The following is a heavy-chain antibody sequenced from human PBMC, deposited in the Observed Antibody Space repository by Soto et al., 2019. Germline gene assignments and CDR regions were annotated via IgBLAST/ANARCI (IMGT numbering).Heavy chain of an antibody. Sequence: SETLSLTCTVSGGSISGYFWSWIRQPPRKGPEWIGYIHHTGSTNYNPSLRSRVTISLDTSKNQFSLKLKYVTAADTARYYCEKDSGYSTDYYYGVELWGRGTTVNVS. J-gene: IGHJ6*02. CDR3: EKDSGYSTDYYYGVEL. CDR2: IHHTGST. CDR1: GGSISGYF. V-gene: IGHV4-59*01. D-gene: IGHD3-22*01.